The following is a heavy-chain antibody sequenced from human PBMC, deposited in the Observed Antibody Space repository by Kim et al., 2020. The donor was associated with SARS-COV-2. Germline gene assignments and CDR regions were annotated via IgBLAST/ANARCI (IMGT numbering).Heavy chain of an antibody. CDR3: ARAVGATYLRAYYFDY. CDR1: GGSISSYY. V-gene: IGHV4-59*01. D-gene: IGHD1-26*01. J-gene: IGHJ4*02. Sequence: SETLSLTCTVSGGSISSYYWSWIRQPPGKGLEWIGYIYYSGSTNYNPSLKSRVTISVDTSKNQFSLKLSSVTAADTAVYYCARAVGATYLRAYYFDYWGQGTLVTVSS. CDR2: IYYSGST.